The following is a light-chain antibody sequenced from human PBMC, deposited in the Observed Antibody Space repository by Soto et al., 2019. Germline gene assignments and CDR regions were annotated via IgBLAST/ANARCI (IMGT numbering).Light chain of an antibody. CDR2: EVS. CDR1: SSDVGGYNY. Sequence: QSALTQPASGSGSPGQSFPISCTGTSSDVGGYNYVSWYQHLPVKAPKLVIFEVSNRPSGISNRFSGSKSDNTASLTISGLQAEDEADYYCSSYRTNSTWVFGGGTKLTVL. J-gene: IGLJ3*02. V-gene: IGLV2-14*01. CDR3: SSYRTNSTWV.